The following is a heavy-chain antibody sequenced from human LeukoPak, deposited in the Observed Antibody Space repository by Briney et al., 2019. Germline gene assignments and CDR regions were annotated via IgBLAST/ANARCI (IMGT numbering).Heavy chain of an antibody. CDR1: GFTFSSYG. V-gene: IGHV3-30*18. CDR2: ISYDGSNK. J-gene: IGHJ4*02. D-gene: IGHD4-23*01. Sequence: GGSLRLSCAASGFTFSSYGMHWVRQAPGKGLEWVAVISYDGSNKYYADSMKGRFTISRDNSKNTLYLQMNSLRAEDTAVYYCAKGELPDYWGQGTLVTVSS. CDR3: AKGELPDY.